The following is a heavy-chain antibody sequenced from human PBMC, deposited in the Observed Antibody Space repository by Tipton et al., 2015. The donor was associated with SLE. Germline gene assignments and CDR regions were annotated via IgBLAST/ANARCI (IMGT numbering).Heavy chain of an antibody. V-gene: IGHV4-31*03. CDR3: ARVQRSRYGVFDY. Sequence: TLSLTCTVSGDSISNGDYCWNWIRQYPGKGLEWIGYIYSSGNPYYNPSLQSRVTISVDTSKNQFALELNSVTAADTAIYLCARVQRSRYGVFDYWGQGTLVTVSS. CDR1: GDSISNGDYC. J-gene: IGHJ4*02. CDR2: IYSSGNP. D-gene: IGHD5-24*01.